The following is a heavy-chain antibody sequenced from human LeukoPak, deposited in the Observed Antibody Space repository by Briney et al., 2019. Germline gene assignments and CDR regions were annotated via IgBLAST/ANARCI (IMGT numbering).Heavy chain of an antibody. V-gene: IGHV3-30*02. CDR2: IRYDGSNK. CDR1: GFTFSSYS. CDR3: AKVKGSGVYYYYYMDV. J-gene: IGHJ6*03. Sequence: PGGSLRLSCAASGFTFSSYSMNWVRQAPGKGLEWVAFIRYDGSNKYYADSVKGRFTISRDNSKNTLYLQMNSLRAEDTAVYYCAKVKGSGVYYYYYMDVWGKGTTVTVSS. D-gene: IGHD3-10*01.